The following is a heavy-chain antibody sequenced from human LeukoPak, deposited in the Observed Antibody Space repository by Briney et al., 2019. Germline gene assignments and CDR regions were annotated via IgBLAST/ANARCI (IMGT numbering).Heavy chain of an antibody. J-gene: IGHJ4*02. CDR1: GFTLSSCA. V-gene: IGHV3-23*01. CDR2: ITGSGGTS. CDR3: AKESTQVIEVYFDS. Sequence: PAGSLRLSCPAPGFTLSSCAMCWVRQAPGKGLPWVSSITGSGGTSYYADSVKGRFTISRDNSKNTLYLEMNSLRADDTAVYFCAKESTQVIEVYFDSWGQGTLVTVSS. D-gene: IGHD2/OR15-2a*01.